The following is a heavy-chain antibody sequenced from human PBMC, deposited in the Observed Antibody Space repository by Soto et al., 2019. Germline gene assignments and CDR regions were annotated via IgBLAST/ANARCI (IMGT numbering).Heavy chain of an antibody. CDR2: IYWDDDK. Sequence: QITLKESGPPLVKPTQTLTLTCTFSGFSLTTSGVGGGWIRQPPGKALEWLTLIYWDDDKRYSPSLKSRLTITKDTSNNQVVLTMTNMDPVDTATYYCAYRGRADDAFDIWGQGTVVTVSS. J-gene: IGHJ3*02. CDR3: AYRGRADDAFDI. V-gene: IGHV2-5*02. CDR1: GFSLTTSGVG.